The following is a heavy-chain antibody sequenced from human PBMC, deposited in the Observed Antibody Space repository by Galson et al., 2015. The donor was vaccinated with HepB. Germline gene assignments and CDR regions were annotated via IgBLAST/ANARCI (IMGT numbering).Heavy chain of an antibody. D-gene: IGHD6-13*01. CDR2: ISGSGGST. J-gene: IGHJ4*02. V-gene: IGHV3-23*01. Sequence: SLRLSCAASGFTFSSYAMSWVRQAPGKGLEWVSAISGSGGSTYYADSVKGRFTISRDNSKNTLYLQMNSLRAEDTAVYYCAKDPPATEEQQLVLVDYWGQGTLVTVSS. CDR3: AKDPPATEEQQLVLVDY. CDR1: GFTFSSYA.